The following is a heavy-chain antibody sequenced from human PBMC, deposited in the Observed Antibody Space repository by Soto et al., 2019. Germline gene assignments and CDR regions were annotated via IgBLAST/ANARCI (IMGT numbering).Heavy chain of an antibody. J-gene: IGHJ4*02. D-gene: IGHD3-10*01. CDR3: ARVYFKYDY. Sequence: GASVKVSCKASGYTFTSYGISWVRQAPGQGLEWMGWISAYNGNTNYAQKLQGRVTMTTDTSTSTAYMELNSLRAEDTAVYFCARVYFKYDYWGQGTLVTVSS. CDR2: ISAYNGNT. V-gene: IGHV1-18*01. CDR1: GYTFTSYG.